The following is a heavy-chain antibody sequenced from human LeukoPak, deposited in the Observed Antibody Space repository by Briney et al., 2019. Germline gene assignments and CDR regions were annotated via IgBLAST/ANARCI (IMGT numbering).Heavy chain of an antibody. CDR1: GYTFTYYF. CDR3: AGTWDQVVFDP. D-gene: IGHD3-22*01. V-gene: IGHV1-2*02. CDR2: IFPKTGGT. J-gene: IGHJ5*02. Sequence: GASVTVSCKASGYTFTYYFLRWVRQAPGQGLEWMGWIFPKTGGTSYAQKFQGRVTMTRDTSISTAYMELIGLRSDDTAVYYCAGTWDQVVFDPWGQGTLVTVSS.